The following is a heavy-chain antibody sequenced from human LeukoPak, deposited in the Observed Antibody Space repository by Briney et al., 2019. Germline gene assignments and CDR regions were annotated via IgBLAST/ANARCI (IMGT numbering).Heavy chain of an antibody. CDR2: ISSGGGST. V-gene: IGHV3-23*01. Sequence: GGSLRLSCAASGFTFSSYAMSWVRQAPGKGLEWVSAISSGGGSTYYADSVKGRFTISRDNSKNTLYLQMNSLRAEDTAVYYCAKDYYDFWSGYYPRGFDYWGQGTLVTVSS. J-gene: IGHJ4*02. D-gene: IGHD3-3*01. CDR3: AKDYYDFWSGYYPRGFDY. CDR1: GFTFSSYA.